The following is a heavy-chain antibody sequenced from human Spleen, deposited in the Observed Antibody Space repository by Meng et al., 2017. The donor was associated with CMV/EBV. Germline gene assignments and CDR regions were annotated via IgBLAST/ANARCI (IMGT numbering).Heavy chain of an antibody. Sequence: GGSLRLSCAASGFTFRIYWMSWVRQSPGKGLEWVANIKEDGSEKYYVDAVRGRFTISRDNAKNSLYLQMNSLRAEDTAVYYCAGAGVGTYDYWGQGTLVTVSS. D-gene: IGHD2-15*01. V-gene: IGHV3-7*04. CDR2: IKEDGSEK. CDR3: AGAGVGTYDY. CDR1: GFTFRIYW. J-gene: IGHJ4*02.